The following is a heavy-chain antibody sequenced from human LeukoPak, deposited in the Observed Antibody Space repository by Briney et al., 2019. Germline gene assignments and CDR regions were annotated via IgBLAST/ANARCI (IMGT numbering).Heavy chain of an antibody. V-gene: IGHV4-59*01. Sequence: SETLSLTCTVSGGFIGSFYWSWIRQPPGKGLEWLGYIYHNGNTDYSPSLKGRVTISVDTSKNQFSLKLNSVTAADTAVYYCARGQVDTHFDYWGPGTLVTVSS. CDR3: ARGQVDTHFDY. D-gene: IGHD2-2*02. J-gene: IGHJ4*02. CDR2: IYHNGNT. CDR1: GGFIGSFY.